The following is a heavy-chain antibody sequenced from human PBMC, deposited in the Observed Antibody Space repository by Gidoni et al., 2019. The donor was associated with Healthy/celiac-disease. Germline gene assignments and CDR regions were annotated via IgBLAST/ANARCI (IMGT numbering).Heavy chain of an antibody. CDR2: INHSGST. CDR3: ARGSYLTMIVDY. CDR1: GGTFSGYY. V-gene: IGHV4-34*01. Sequence: VQLQLWGAGLLKLSETLSHTGAVYGGTFSGYYWSWIRQPPGRGLEWIGEINHSGSTHYNPSLKSRVTISVATSKNQFSLDLGSVTAADTAVYYCARGSYLTMIVDYWGQGTLVTVSS. D-gene: IGHD3-22*01. J-gene: IGHJ4*02.